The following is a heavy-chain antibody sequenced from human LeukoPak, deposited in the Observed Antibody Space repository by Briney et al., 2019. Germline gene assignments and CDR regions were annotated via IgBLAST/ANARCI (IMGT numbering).Heavy chain of an antibody. CDR2: ISSSSSTI. CDR3: AKRGVVIRVILIGFHKEASYFDS. V-gene: IGHV3-48*04. CDR1: GFTFSSYS. Sequence: GGSLRLSCAASGFTFSSYSMNWVRQAPGKGLEWVSYISSSSSTIYYADSVKGRFTISRDNAKNSLYLQMNSLRAEDTAVYFCAKRGVVIRVILIGFHKEASYFDSWGQGALVTVSS. J-gene: IGHJ4*02. D-gene: IGHD3-9*01.